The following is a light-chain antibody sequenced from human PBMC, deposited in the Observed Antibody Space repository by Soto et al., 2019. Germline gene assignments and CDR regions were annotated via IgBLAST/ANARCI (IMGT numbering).Light chain of an antibody. CDR2: EAS. V-gene: IGKV3-11*01. CDR3: QQRRNWPPT. J-gene: IGKJ1*01. CDR1: QSVNNF. Sequence: EIVLTHSPATLSLSTGERATLSCRASQSVNNFLAWYQQRPGQAPRLLMYEASNRATGVPARFSGSGSGTDFTLTISSLEPEDFAIYYCQQRRNWPPTFGQGTKVDIK.